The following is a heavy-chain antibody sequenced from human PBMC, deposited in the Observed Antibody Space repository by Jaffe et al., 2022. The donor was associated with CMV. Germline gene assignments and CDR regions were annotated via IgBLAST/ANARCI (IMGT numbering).Heavy chain of an antibody. J-gene: IGHJ6*03. Sequence: EVQLVESGGALVQPGGSLRLSCVASGFTFSGYGMYWVRQAPGKGLEFVSGISSNGERTYYAESVKGRFTISRDNSKKILSLQMGSLRREDMAVYFCARGTLPSPPSHYYYHIDVWGKGTTVTVSS. CDR2: ISSNGERT. D-gene: IGHD2-2*01. CDR1: GFTFSGYG. V-gene: IGHV3-64*07. CDR3: ARGTLPSPPSHYYYHIDV.